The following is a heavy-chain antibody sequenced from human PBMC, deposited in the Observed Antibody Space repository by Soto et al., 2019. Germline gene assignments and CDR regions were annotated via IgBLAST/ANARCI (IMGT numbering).Heavy chain of an antibody. CDR2: ISHDGSNK. Sequence: QVPLVESGGGVVQPGRSLRLSCAASGFIFRNYGMHWVRQAPGKGLEWVAVISHDGSNKYYADSVKGRFTISRDNSKNTLYLQMNSLRAEDTAVYYCAKDWNYLDYWGQGTLVTVSS. J-gene: IGHJ4*02. CDR1: GFIFRNYG. D-gene: IGHD1-1*01. CDR3: AKDWNYLDY. V-gene: IGHV3-30*18.